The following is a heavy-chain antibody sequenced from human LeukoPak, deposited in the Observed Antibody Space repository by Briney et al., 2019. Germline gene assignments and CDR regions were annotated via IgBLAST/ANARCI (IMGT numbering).Heavy chain of an antibody. Sequence: ASVKVSCKASGGTFSSYAISWARPAPGQGLEWMGGIIPIFGTANYAQKFQGRVTITADESTSTAYMELSSLRSEDTAVYYCAREGDCSGGSCPYWYFDLWGRGTLVTVSS. J-gene: IGHJ2*01. D-gene: IGHD2-15*01. CDR2: IIPIFGTA. CDR3: AREGDCSGGSCPYWYFDL. CDR1: GGTFSSYA. V-gene: IGHV1-69*13.